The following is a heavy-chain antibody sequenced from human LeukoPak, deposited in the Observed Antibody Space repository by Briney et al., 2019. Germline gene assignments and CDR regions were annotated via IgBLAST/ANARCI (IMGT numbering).Heavy chain of an antibody. CDR3: AKDMYSSGSYYGMDA. J-gene: IGHJ6*02. D-gene: IGHD6-19*01. CDR1: GFTFSSYA. V-gene: IGHV3-23*01. CDR2: ISGSGGST. Sequence: GGSLRLSCAASGFTFSSYAMSWVRQAPGKGLEWVSAISGSGGSTYYADSVKGRFTISRDNSKNTLYLQMNSLRAEDTAVYYCAKDMYSSGSYYGMDAWGQGTTVTVSS.